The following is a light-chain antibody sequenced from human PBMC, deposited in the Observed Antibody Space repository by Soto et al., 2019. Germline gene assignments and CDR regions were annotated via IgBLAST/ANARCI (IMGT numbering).Light chain of an antibody. CDR2: GAS. CDR3: KQYGSSPPT. CDR1: TSSY. Sequence: ETGFTQSACTLSLSPGERATLSCRASTSSYLAWYQQKPGQAPRLLFYGASSRATGIPDRFSGSGSGTDFTLTISRLEPEDFAVYYCKQYGSSPPTVGQGTKVDIK. V-gene: IGKV3-20*01. J-gene: IGKJ1*01.